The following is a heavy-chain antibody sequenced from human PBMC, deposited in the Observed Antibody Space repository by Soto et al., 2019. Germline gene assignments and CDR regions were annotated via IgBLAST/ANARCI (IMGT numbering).Heavy chain of an antibody. CDR1: GFTFSSYA. CDR3: AKGRTWPIAVAGTEGY. V-gene: IGHV3-23*01. Sequence: GGSLRLSCAASGFTFSSYAMSWVRQAPGKGLEWVSAISGSGGSTYYADSVKGRFTISRDNSKNTLYLQMNSLRAEDTAVYYCAKGRTWPIAVAGTEGYWGQGTLVTVSS. D-gene: IGHD6-19*01. J-gene: IGHJ4*02. CDR2: ISGSGGST.